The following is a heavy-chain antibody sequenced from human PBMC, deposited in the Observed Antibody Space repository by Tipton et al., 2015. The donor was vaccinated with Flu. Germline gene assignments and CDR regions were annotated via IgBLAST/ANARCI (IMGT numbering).Heavy chain of an antibody. Sequence: TLSLTCAVYGGSVSGHYWSWIRQPPGKGLEWIGEINHSGRTNYNPSLKSRVTISVDTSKNQFSLKLSCVNAADTAVYYCARHGGYYFDYWGQGTLVTVSS. CDR3: ARHGGYYFDY. CDR2: INHSGRT. D-gene: IGHD4-23*01. CDR1: GGSVSGHY. V-gene: IGHV4-34*01. J-gene: IGHJ4*02.